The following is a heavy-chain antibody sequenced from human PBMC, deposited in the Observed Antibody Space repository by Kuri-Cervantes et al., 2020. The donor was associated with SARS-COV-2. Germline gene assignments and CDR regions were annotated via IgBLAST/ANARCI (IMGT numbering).Heavy chain of an antibody. J-gene: IGHJ4*02. D-gene: IGHD3-3*01. CDR1: GDSIGSGDFF. CDR3: ARHQSGYFDY. Sequence: SETLSLTCTVSGDSIGSGDFFWGWIRQSPGKGLEWIGYIYYRGNTYYSPSLKSRLTISVDTSKNHFSLSLTSVTAADTAVYYCARHQSGYFDYWGQGTLVTVSS. CDR2: IYYRGNT. V-gene: IGHV4-30-4*08.